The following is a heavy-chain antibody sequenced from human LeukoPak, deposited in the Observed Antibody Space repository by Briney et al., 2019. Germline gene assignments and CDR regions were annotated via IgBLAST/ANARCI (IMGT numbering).Heavy chain of an antibody. V-gene: IGHV4-39*01. D-gene: IGHD2-8*01. Sequence: SETLSLTCTVSGGSISSSSYYWGWIRQPPGKGLEWIGSIYYSGSTYYNPSLKSRVTISVDTSKNQFSLKLSSVTAADTAVYYCARHGYYCTNGVCYIFDYWGQGTRVTVSS. CDR1: GGSISSSSYY. CDR2: IYYSGST. J-gene: IGHJ4*02. CDR3: ARHGYYCTNGVCYIFDY.